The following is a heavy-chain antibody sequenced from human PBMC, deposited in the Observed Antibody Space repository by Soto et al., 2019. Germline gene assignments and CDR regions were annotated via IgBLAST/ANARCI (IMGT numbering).Heavy chain of an antibody. D-gene: IGHD1-26*01. Sequence: SVKGACKAAGGTFNTYTFSWVLQAPGQGLEWMCSIIPIFGTTHYAQSFQGRLSITADQSSTTTYMELRSLTSHDTALYYCARIPRYSFPTSGRLDNCGQRTLVTVSS. CDR1: GGTFNTYT. CDR3: ARIPRYSFPTSGRLDN. CDR2: IIPIFGTT. V-gene: IGHV1-69*13. J-gene: IGHJ4*02.